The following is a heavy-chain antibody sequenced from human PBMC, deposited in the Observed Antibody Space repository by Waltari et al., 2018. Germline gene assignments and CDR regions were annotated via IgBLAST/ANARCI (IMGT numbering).Heavy chain of an antibody. J-gene: IGHJ5*02. D-gene: IGHD4-17*01. Sequence: EVQLVESGGGLVQPGGSLRLSCADSGFTFSSYSMNWVCQAPGKGLEWVSYISSSSSTIYYADSVKGRFTISRDNAKNSLYLQMNSLRAEDTAVYYCASFTTVTWGWFDPWGQGTLVTVSS. CDR1: GFTFSSYS. CDR2: ISSSSSTI. CDR3: ASFTTVTWGWFDP. V-gene: IGHV3-48*01.